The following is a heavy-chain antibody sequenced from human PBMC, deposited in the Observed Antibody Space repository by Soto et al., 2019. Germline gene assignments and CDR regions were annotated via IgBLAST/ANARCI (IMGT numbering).Heavy chain of an antibody. CDR3: ARGMTTVTTLDS. J-gene: IGHJ5*01. Sequence: PSETLSLTCAVSGGSISSGGYSWSWIRQPPGTGLEWIGYIYHSGSTYYNPSLKSRVTISLDRSKKQFSLKLSSVTAAETAVYYCARGMTTVTTLDSWGQGTLVTVS. CDR1: GGSISSGGYS. V-gene: IGHV4-30-2*01. D-gene: IGHD4-17*01. CDR2: IYHSGST.